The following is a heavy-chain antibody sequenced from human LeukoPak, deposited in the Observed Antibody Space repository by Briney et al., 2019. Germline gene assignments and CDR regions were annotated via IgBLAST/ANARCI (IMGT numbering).Heavy chain of an antibody. CDR2: IKSKTDGGTT. CDR1: GFTFSSSA. CDR3: TTAYYSGWYPDY. D-gene: IGHD6-19*01. Sequence: GGSLRLSCAASGFTFSSSAMSWVRQAPGKGLEWVGRIKSKTDGGTTDYAAPVKGRFTISRDDSKNTLYLQMNSLKTEDTAVYYCTTAYYSGWYPDYWGQGTLVTVSS. J-gene: IGHJ4*02. V-gene: IGHV3-15*01.